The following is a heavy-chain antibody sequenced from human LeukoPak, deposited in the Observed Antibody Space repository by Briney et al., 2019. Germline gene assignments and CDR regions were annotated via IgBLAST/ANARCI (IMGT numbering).Heavy chain of an antibody. CDR1: GFTFSTYG. CDR2: ISGSGGST. V-gene: IGHV3-23*01. J-gene: IGHJ4*02. Sequence: GGSLRLSCAASGFTFSTYGMSWVRQAPGKGLDWVSAISGSGGSTYYADSVKGRFTISRDNSKNTLYLQMNSLRAEDTAVYYCAKSPRIGTMVRGVLWGQGTLVTVSS. CDR3: AKSPRIGTMVRGVL. D-gene: IGHD3-10*01.